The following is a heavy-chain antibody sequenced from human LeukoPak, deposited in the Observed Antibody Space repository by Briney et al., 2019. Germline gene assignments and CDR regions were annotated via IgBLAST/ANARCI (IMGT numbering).Heavy chain of an antibody. D-gene: IGHD4-17*01. V-gene: IGHV1-2*07. Sequence: ASVKVSCKASGYTFTGYYMHRVRQAPGQGLEWMGWINPNSGGTNYAHKFQGRVTMTRDTSISTAYMELSRLRSDDTAVYYCTRDRSSVRTTAYDWFDRWGQGTLVTVSS. CDR3: TRDRSSVRTTAYDWFDR. CDR2: INPNSGGT. CDR1: GYTFTGYY. J-gene: IGHJ5*02.